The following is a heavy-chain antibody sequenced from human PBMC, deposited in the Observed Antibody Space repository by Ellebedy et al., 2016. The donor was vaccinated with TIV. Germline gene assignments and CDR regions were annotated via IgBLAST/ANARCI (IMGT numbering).Heavy chain of an antibody. J-gene: IGHJ3*02. D-gene: IGHD1-7*01. CDR2: IYHSGST. CDR1: GGSISSSNW. V-gene: IGHV4-4*02. Sequence: SETLSLXCAVSGGSISSSNWWSWVRQPPGKGLEWIGEIYHSGSTNYNPSLKSRVTISVDTSKNQFSLKLSSVTAADTAVYYCARWDLTGTTRLAYDAFDIWGQGTMVTVSS. CDR3: ARWDLTGTTRLAYDAFDI.